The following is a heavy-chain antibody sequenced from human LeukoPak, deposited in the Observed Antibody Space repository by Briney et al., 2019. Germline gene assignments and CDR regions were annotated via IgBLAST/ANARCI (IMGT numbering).Heavy chain of an antibody. CDR2: IYYSGST. CDR1: GGSISSSSYY. Sequence: SETLSLTCTVSGGSISSSSYYWGWIRQPPGKGLEWIGSIYYSGSTYYNPSLKSRVTISVDTSKNQFSLKLSSVTAADTAVYYCARPLGNRYMVRGVGWFDPWGQGTLVTVSS. D-gene: IGHD3-10*01. J-gene: IGHJ5*02. CDR3: ARPLGNRYMVRGVGWFDP. V-gene: IGHV4-39*01.